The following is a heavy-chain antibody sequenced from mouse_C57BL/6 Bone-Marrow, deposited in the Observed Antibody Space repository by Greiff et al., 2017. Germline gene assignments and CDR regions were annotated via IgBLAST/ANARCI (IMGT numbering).Heavy chain of an antibody. V-gene: IGHV1-4*01. CDR2: INPSSGYT. J-gene: IGHJ3*01. CDR1: GYTFTSYT. Sequence: QVQLQQSGAELARPGASVKMSCKASGYTFTSYTMHWVKQRPGQGLEWIGYINPSSGYTKYNQKFKDKAPLAADKSSSTAYMQLSSLASEDSAVCFCARKEGGFAYWGQGTLVTVSA. CDR3: ARKEGGFAY.